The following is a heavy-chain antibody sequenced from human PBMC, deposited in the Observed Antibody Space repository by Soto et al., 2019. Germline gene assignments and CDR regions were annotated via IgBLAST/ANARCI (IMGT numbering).Heavy chain of an antibody. CDR3: AYNGWGPLIS. CDR1: GFSLSTSGVG. Sequence: QITLKESGPTLVKPTQTLTLTCTFSGFSLSTSGVGVGWIRQPPGKALEWLARIHWIDDKYYRPSLERRLTIARATSKDQVVLTMTTMDPVDRATYYCAYNGWGPLISLGQGTLVTVS. J-gene: IGHJ5*02. V-gene: IGHV2-5*01. D-gene: IGHD2-21*02. CDR2: IHWIDDK.